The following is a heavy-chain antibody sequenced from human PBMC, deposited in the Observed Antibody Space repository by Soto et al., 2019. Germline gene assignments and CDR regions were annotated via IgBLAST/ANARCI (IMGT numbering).Heavy chain of an antibody. D-gene: IGHD2-2*01. V-gene: IGHV5-51*01. J-gene: IGHJ5*02. Sequence: GESLKISCKGSGYSFTSYWIGWVRQMPGKGLEWMGIIYPGDSDTRYSPSFQGQVTIPADRSISTAYLQWRALKASESAMYYCARRTIVVVPAAMTGSNLQTVDWFDLWGQGTLVTVSS. CDR2: IYPGDSDT. CDR1: GYSFTSYW. CDR3: ARRTIVVVPAAMTGSNLQTVDWFDL.